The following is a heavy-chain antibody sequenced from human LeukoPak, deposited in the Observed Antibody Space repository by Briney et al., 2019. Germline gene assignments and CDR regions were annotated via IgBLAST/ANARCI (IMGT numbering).Heavy chain of an antibody. V-gene: IGHV3-23*01. CDR3: AKGTSSSSAPPFDY. CDR1: GFTFSSYT. J-gene: IGHJ4*02. D-gene: IGHD6-13*01. Sequence: GGSLRLSCAASGFTFSSYTMSWARQAPGKGLEWVSGISITDMAYYGDSVRGRFTISRDNSKNTLYLQMNSLRAEDTAVYYCAKGTSSSSAPPFDYWGQGILVIVSS. CDR2: ISITDMA.